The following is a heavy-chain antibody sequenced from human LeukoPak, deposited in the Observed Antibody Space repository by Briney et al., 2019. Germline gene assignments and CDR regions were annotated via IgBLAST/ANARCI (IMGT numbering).Heavy chain of an antibody. J-gene: IGHJ4*02. CDR3: ARDRSGGTYYYDSSGYSF. Sequence: GGSLRLSCAASGFTFSDSYMSWIRQAPGKGLEWISSISGSGNTIYYADSAMGRFTISRDNAKNSLYLLMNSLTAEDTAVYYCARDRSGGTYYYDSSGYSFWGKGTLVTVSS. CDR1: GFTFSDSY. D-gene: IGHD3-22*01. CDR2: ISGSGNTI. V-gene: IGHV3-11*01.